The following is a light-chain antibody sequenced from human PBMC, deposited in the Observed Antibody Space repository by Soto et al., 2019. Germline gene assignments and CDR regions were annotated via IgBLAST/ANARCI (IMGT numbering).Light chain of an antibody. V-gene: IGKV1-5*01. J-gene: IGKJ1*01. Sequence: DIQMTQSPSTLSASVGDRVTITCRASQRLSNRLAWYQQKPGKAPKVLIYYASSLESGVPSRFSGSGSGTDFILTISSLQPDDFATYYCQYYAGVWTFGQGTKVEIK. CDR3: QYYAGVWT. CDR2: YAS. CDR1: QRLSNR.